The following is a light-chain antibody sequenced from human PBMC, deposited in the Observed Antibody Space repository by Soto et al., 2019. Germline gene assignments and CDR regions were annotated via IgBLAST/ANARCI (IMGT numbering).Light chain of an antibody. CDR3: QQSNSALWT. V-gene: IGKV1-39*01. Sequence: DIQMTQSPSSLSASVGDRVTITCRASQSISSYLNWYQQKPGKAPKLLIYAASSLQSGVPSRFSGSGSGTDFTLTISSLQPEDFATYHCQQSNSALWTFGQGTKVEIK. CDR1: QSISSY. J-gene: IGKJ1*01. CDR2: AAS.